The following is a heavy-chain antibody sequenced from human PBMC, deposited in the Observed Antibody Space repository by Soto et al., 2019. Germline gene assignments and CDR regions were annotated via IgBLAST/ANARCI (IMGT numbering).Heavy chain of an antibody. Sequence: GESLKISCETSGYSFTSYWINWVRQMPGKGLEWMGRIDPSDSYTEFNPSFQGHVTMSVDTSLSAAYLQWSSLKASDTAIYYCARLLTTVLIAFWGQGTLVTVSS. CDR3: ARLLTTVLIAF. V-gene: IGHV5-10-1*01. CDR2: IDPSDSYT. CDR1: GYSFTSYW. J-gene: IGHJ1*01. D-gene: IGHD4-17*01.